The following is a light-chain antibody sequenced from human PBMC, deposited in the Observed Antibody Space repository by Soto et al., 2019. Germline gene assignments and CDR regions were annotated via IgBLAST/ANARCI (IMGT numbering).Light chain of an antibody. Sequence: QSALTQPRSVSGSPGQSVTTSCTGTSSDVGNYNYVSWYQQHPGKAPKLMIYDVNKRPSGVPDRFSGSKSGNTASLTISGLQGEDEVDYYCCSYTGSYTWVFGGGTKLTVL. CDR2: DVN. J-gene: IGLJ3*02. CDR3: CSYTGSYTWV. CDR1: SSDVGNYNY. V-gene: IGLV2-11*01.